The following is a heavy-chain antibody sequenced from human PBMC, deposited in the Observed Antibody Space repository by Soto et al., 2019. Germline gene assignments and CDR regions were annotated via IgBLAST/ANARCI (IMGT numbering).Heavy chain of an antibody. D-gene: IGHD3-9*01. CDR3: AMGPPYYDILTGYYRHWYFDL. J-gene: IGHJ2*01. CDR1: VFTFSDYA. V-gene: IGHV3-23*01. Sequence: GGSLRLSCTASVFTFSDYAMSWVRQAPGKGLEWVSSHSGRGGTTYYAVSVKGRFTISRANSKNTLYLQMNSLRAEDTAVYYCAMGPPYYDILTGYYRHWYFDLWGRGTLVTVSS. CDR2: HSGRGGTT.